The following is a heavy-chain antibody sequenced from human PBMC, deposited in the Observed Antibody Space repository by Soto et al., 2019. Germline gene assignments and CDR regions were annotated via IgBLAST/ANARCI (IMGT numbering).Heavy chain of an antibody. CDR2: IYYSGST. Sequence: QLQLQESGPGLVKSSETLSLTCVVSGGSISSSTYYWGWIRQPPGKGPEWIGSIYYSGSTYYNPSLKSRVTRSVDTSKTQFSLNLNSVTAADTAVYYCARPQQLSVGGCFDIWGQGTMVTVSS. D-gene: IGHD3-16*02. J-gene: IGHJ3*02. V-gene: IGHV4-39*01. CDR1: GGSISSSTYY. CDR3: ARPQQLSVGGCFDI.